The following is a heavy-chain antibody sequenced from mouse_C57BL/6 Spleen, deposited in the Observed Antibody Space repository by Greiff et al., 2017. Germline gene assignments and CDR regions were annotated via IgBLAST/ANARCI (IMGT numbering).Heavy chain of an antibody. J-gene: IGHJ2*01. Sequence: QVQLQQSGAELVRPGTSVKVSCKASGYAFTNYLIEWVKQRPGQGLEWIGVIKPGSGGTNYNEKFKGKATLTADKSSSTAYMQLSSLTSEDSAVYCCARSETGDYFGGWGQGTTLTVAS. V-gene: IGHV1-54*01. CDR1: GYAFTNYL. CDR2: IKPGSGGT. CDR3: ARSETGDYFGG.